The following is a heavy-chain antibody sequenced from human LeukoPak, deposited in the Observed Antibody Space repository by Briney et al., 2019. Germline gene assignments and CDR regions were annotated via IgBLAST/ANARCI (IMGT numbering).Heavy chain of an antibody. V-gene: IGHV3-30*01. J-gene: IGHJ6*03. D-gene: IGHD2-8*01. Sequence: TGGSLRLSCAASGFTFSSYAMHWVRQAPGKGLERVAVISYDGSNKYYADSVKGRFTISRDNSKNTLYLQMNSLRAEDTAVYYCARDLPGGYCTNGVCYYMDVWGKGTTVTVSS. CDR1: GFTFSSYA. CDR2: ISYDGSNK. CDR3: ARDLPGGYCTNGVCYYMDV.